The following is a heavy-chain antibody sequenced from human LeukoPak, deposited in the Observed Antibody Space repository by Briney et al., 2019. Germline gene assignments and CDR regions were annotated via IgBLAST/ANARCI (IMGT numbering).Heavy chain of an antibody. D-gene: IGHD6-13*01. J-gene: IGHJ1*01. CDR3: ARDFSSRFVEYFQH. CDR2: INPNSGGT. V-gene: IGHV1-2*02. CDR1: GYTFTGNY. Sequence: ASVKVSCKASGYTFTGNYIHWGRQVPGQGLEWVGWINPNSGGTNYAQNFQGRVTMTRDTSISTAYMELSRLKSDDTAIYYCARDFSSRFVEYFQHWGQGTLVTVSS.